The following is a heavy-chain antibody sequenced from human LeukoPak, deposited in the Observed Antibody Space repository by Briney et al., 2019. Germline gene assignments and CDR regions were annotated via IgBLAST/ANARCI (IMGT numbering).Heavy chain of an antibody. CDR3: ARSPSDIVVVVAALPYSFDY. V-gene: IGHV1-69*05. Sequence: RSSVKVSCKASGGTFSSYAISWVRQAPGQGLEWMGGIIPIFGTANYAQKFQGRGTITTDESTSTAFMELSSLRSEDTAVYYCARSPSDIVVVVAALPYSFDYWGQGTLVTVSS. D-gene: IGHD2-15*01. J-gene: IGHJ4*02. CDR2: IIPIFGTA. CDR1: GGTFSSYA.